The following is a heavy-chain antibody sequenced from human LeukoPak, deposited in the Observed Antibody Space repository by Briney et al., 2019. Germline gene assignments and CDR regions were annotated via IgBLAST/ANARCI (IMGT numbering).Heavy chain of an antibody. D-gene: IGHD2-2*01. J-gene: IGHJ6*03. CDR3: ARGLCSSTSCYWPDYYYYYYMDV. CDR1: GGTFSSYA. Sequence: SVKVSCKASGGTFSSYAISWVRQAPGQGLEWMGGIIPIFGTANYAQKFQGRVTITADESTSTAYMELSSLRSEGTAAYYCARGLCSSTSCYWPDYYYYYYMDVWGKGTTVTVSS. V-gene: IGHV1-69*01. CDR2: IIPIFGTA.